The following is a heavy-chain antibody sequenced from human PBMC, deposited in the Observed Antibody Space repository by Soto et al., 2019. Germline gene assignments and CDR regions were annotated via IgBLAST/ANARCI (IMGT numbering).Heavy chain of an antibody. J-gene: IGHJ3*02. D-gene: IGHD2-15*01. CDR1: GYTFTSYG. CDR2: ISAYNGNT. Sequence: VTVSCKASGYTFTSYGISWVRQAPGQGLEWMGWISAYNGNTNYAQKLQGRVTMTTDTSTSTAYMELRSLRSDDTAVYYCARVSLAVVAATGLVDAFDIWGQGTMVTVS. CDR3: ARVSLAVVAATGLVDAFDI. V-gene: IGHV1-18*01.